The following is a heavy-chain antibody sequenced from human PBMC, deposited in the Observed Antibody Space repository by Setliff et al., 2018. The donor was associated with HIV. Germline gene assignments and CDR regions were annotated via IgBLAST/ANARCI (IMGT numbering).Heavy chain of an antibody. V-gene: IGHV4-39*01. CDR3: TIPASSLAPN. CDR2: IRSSGDT. Sequence: SETLSLTCTVSSASISSHNYYWGWIRQSPGKGLEWIASIRSSGDTYYNPSLQSRVIISVDTSNNQISLKLTSVTAADTAVYYCTIPASSLAPNWGQGTLVTVSS. CDR1: SASISSHNYY. J-gene: IGHJ4*02.